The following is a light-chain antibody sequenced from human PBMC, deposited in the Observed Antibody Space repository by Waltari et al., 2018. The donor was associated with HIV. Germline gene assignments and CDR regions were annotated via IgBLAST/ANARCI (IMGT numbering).Light chain of an antibody. CDR3: QQYNNYSRT. J-gene: IGKJ1*01. CDR1: QSISSW. CDR2: KAS. Sequence: DIQMTQSPSTLSASVGARVHITCRASQSISSWLAWYQQKPGKAPKLLIYKASSLESGVPSRFSGSGSGTEFTLTINSLQPDDLATYYCQQYNNYSRTFGQGTKVEIK. V-gene: IGKV1-5*03.